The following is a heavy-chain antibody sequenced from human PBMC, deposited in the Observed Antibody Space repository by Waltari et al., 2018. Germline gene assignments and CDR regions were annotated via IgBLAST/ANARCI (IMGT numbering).Heavy chain of an antibody. V-gene: IGHV1-24*01. Sequence: QVPVAQSGAEVTTPGASVKVSCKISGYTLTGLSIHWVRRVPAKGHERMGRVDPAHGKGMTAERSQGGSTMTGGTSIDAAYMGLGGLRSEETAVYYCHLSGRKIVIASAASPAYCAYRGVWGRGTAGSVSS. CDR1: GYTLTGLS. CDR3: HLSGRKIVIASAASPAYCAYRGV. CDR2: VDPAHGKG. J-gene: IGHJ6*03. D-gene: IGHD2-15*01.